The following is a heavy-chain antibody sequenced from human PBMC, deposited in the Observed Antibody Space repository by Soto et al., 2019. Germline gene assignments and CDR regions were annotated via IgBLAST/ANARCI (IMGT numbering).Heavy chain of an antibody. D-gene: IGHD4-17*01. CDR2: INHSGTT. Sequence: SETLSLTCAVYGGSFSDYFWSWIRQPPGKGLEWIGEINHSGTTNYNPSLKSRVTISLDTSKNHFSLNLTSLTPEDTAVYFCARHREAETTFYYAMGVWGQGTSVTVSS. J-gene: IGHJ6*02. CDR3: ARHREAETTFYYAMGV. CDR1: GGSFSDYF. V-gene: IGHV4-34*01.